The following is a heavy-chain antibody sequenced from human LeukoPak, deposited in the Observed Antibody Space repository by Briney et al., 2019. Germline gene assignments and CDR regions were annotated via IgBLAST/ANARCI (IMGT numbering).Heavy chain of an antibody. D-gene: IGHD3-10*01. CDR3: AREGRDYGSGSYYKRGGRYYYGMDV. V-gene: IGHV4-39*07. CDR1: GGSISSSSYY. J-gene: IGHJ6*02. CDR2: IYYSGST. Sequence: PSETLSLTCTVSGGSISSSSYYWGWIRQPPGKGLEWIGSIYYSGSTYYNPSLKSRVTMSVDTSKNQFSLKLSSVTAADTAVYYCAREGRDYGSGSYYKRGGRYYYGMDVWGQGTTVTVSS.